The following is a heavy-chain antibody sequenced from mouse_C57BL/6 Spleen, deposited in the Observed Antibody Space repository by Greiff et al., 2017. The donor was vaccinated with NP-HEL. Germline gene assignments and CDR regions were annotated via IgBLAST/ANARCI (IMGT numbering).Heavy chain of an antibody. CDR3: TRADYGSYAMDY. D-gene: IGHD2-1*01. CDR1: GFTFSSYA. J-gene: IGHJ4*01. CDR2: ISSGGDYI. Sequence: EVQLVESGEGLVKPGGSLKLSCAASGFTFSSYAMSWVRQTPEKRLEWVAYISSGGDYIYYADTVKGRFTISRDNARNTLYLQMSSLKSEDTAMYYCTRADYGSYAMDYWGQGTSVTVSS. V-gene: IGHV5-9-1*02.